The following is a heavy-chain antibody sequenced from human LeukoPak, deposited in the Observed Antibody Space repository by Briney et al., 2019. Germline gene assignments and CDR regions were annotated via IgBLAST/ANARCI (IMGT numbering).Heavy chain of an antibody. V-gene: IGHV4-39*07. Sequence: SETLSLTCTVSGASINSSNFYWGWIRQPPGKGLEWIANIYDRGSTYYNPSLKSRVTISVDTSKNQFSLKLSSVTAADTAVYYCAREVVKWELPSMNRRAFDIWGQGTMVTVSS. J-gene: IGHJ3*02. CDR2: IYDRGST. CDR1: GASINSSNFY. D-gene: IGHD1-26*01. CDR3: AREVVKWELPSMNRRAFDI.